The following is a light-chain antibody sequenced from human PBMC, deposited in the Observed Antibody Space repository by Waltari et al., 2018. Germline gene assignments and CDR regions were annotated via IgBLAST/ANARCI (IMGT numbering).Light chain of an antibody. CDR3: QSYDSSLSGSV. CDR1: SPHIRAGHD. J-gene: IGLJ3*02. V-gene: IGLV1-40*01. Sequence: QSVLTQPPSVSGAPGQRVTISCPGSSPHIRAGHDVHWYQQLPGTAPKPLIHGNSNRPSGVPDRFSGSKSGTSASLAITGLQAEDEADYYCQSYDSSLSGSVFGGGTKLTVL. CDR2: GNS.